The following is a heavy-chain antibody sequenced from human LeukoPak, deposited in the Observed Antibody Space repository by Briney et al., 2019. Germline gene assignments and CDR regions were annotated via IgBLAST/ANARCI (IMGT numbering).Heavy chain of an antibody. Sequence: GRSLRLSCAASGFTFDDYAMHWVRQAPGKGLERVSGISWNSGSIGYADSVKGRFTISRDNAKNSLYLQMNSLRAEDTALYYCAKGFEYQLLTEFDYWGQGTLVTASS. CDR1: GFTFDDYA. V-gene: IGHV3-9*01. CDR3: AKGFEYQLLTEFDY. D-gene: IGHD2-2*01. CDR2: ISWNSGSI. J-gene: IGHJ4*02.